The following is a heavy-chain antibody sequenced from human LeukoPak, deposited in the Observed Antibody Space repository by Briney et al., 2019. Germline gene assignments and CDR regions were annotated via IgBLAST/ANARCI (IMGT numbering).Heavy chain of an antibody. CDR3: ARVMDYYDSSGYPDP. Sequence: GRSLRLSCAASGFTFSSYSMNWVRQAPGKGLEWVSSISSSSSYIYYADSVKGRFTISRDNAKNSLYLQMNSLRAEDTAVYYCARVMDYYDSSGYPDPWGQGTLVTVSS. V-gene: IGHV3-21*01. J-gene: IGHJ5*02. D-gene: IGHD3-22*01. CDR2: ISSSSSYI. CDR1: GFTFSSYS.